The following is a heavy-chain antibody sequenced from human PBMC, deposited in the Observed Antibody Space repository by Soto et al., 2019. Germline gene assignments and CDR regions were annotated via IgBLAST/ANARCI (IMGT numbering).Heavy chain of an antibody. CDR1: GYTFTSYG. CDR2: ISAYNGNT. V-gene: IGHV1-18*01. CDR3: ARVDGLGSSAVVAATYYYYMDV. D-gene: IGHD2-15*01. J-gene: IGHJ6*03. Sequence: ASVKVSCKASGYTFTSYGISWVRQAPGQGLEWMGWISAYNGNTNYAQKLQGRVTMTTDTSTSTAYMELRSLRSDDTAVYYCARVDGLGSSAVVAATYYYYMDVWGKGTTVTVSS.